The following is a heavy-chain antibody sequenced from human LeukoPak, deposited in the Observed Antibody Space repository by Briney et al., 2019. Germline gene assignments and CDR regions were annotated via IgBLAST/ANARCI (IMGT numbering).Heavy chain of an antibody. V-gene: IGHV3-43*02. CDR2: INGNSGST. J-gene: IGHJ4*02. Sequence: GGSLRLSCAASGFTFDNYAMHWVRQAPGKGLEWVSLINGNSGSTKYANSVKGRFTISRDNSKNSLYLQMNGLRTEDAGLYCCARGRGSGSYLVDYLGQGTLVTVSS. D-gene: IGHD3-10*01. CDR3: ARGRGSGSYLVDY. CDR1: GFTFDNYA.